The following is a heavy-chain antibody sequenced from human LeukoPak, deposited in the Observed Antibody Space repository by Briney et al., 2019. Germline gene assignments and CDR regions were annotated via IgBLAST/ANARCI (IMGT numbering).Heavy chain of an antibody. J-gene: IGHJ6*02. V-gene: IGHV4-34*01. CDR1: GGSFSGYY. CDR2: INHSGST. CDR3: AIEEYYYGMDV. Sequence: PSETLSLTCAVYGGSFSGYYWSWIRQPPGKGLEWIGEINHSGSTNYNPSLKSRVTISVDTSKNQFSLKLSSVTAADTAVYYCAIEEYYYGMDVWGQGTTVTVSS.